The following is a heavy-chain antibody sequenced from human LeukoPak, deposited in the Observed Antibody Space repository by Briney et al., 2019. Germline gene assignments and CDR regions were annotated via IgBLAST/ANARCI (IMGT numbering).Heavy chain of an antibody. J-gene: IGHJ6*03. D-gene: IGHD2-15*01. CDR1: GFTFSTYS. Sequence: GGSLRLSCAASGFTFSTYSMNWVRQAPGKGLEWVSYISSSSSTIYYADSVKGRFTISRDNSKKTLYLQMNNLRAEDTAVYYCTQLTRGYCSGGSCSGDYYYYYMDVWGKGTTVTVSS. CDR3: TQLTRGYCSGGSCSGDYYYYYMDV. CDR2: ISSSSSTI. V-gene: IGHV3-48*01.